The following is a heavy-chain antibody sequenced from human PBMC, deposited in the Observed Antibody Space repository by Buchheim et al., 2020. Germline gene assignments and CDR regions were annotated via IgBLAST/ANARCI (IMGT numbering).Heavy chain of an antibody. D-gene: IGHD3-22*01. CDR3: ARDLGTSQWLWSGADY. V-gene: IGHV3-33*08. Sequence: VQLVESGGGLVKPGGSLRLSCAASGFTFTTSPMSRVRQAPGKGLEWVAVIWYDGSNKYYADSVKGRFTISRDNSKNTLYLQMNSLRAEDTAVYYCARDLGTSQWLWSGADYWGQGTL. CDR1: GFTFTTSP. CDR2: IWYDGSNK. J-gene: IGHJ4*02.